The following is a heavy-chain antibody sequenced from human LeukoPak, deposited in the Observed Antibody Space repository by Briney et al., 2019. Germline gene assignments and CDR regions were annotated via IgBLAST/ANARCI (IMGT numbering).Heavy chain of an antibody. V-gene: IGHV1-46*01. J-gene: IGHJ6*03. D-gene: IGHD3-22*01. Sequence: ASVKVSCKASGYTFTSYYMHWVRQAPGQGLEWMGIINPSGGSTSYAQKFQGRVTMTRDMSTSTVYMELSSLRSEDTAVYYCARETHYYDSSGRYYYYMDVWGKGTTVTVSS. CDR3: ARETHYYDSSGRYYYYMDV. CDR2: INPSGGST. CDR1: GYTFTSYY.